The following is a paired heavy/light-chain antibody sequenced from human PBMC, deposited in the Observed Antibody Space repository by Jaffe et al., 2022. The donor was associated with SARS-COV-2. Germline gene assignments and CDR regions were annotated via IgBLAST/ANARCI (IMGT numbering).Light chain of an antibody. CDR3: QQRNNWPLT. J-gene: IGKJ4*01. CDR2: DAS. CDR1: QSVSSY. V-gene: IGKV3-11*01. Sequence: EIVLTQSPATLSLSPGERATLSCRASQSVSSYLAWYQQKPGQAPRLLIYDASNRATGFPARFSGSGSGTDFTLTISSLEPDDFAVYYCQQRNNWPLTFGGGTKVEIK.
Heavy chain of an antibody. Sequence: EVQLLESGGGLVQPGGSLRLSCAASGFTFSSYAMSWVRQAPGKGLEWVSAISVSGHDTYYVDSVKGRFTISRDNSRNTLYLQMNSLRADDTALYYCAKNRESYPSGPNDYWGQGTLVTVSS. CDR3: AKNRESYPSGPNDY. CDR2: ISVSGHDT. D-gene: IGHD3-10*01. V-gene: IGHV3-23*01. CDR1: GFTFSSYA. J-gene: IGHJ4*02.